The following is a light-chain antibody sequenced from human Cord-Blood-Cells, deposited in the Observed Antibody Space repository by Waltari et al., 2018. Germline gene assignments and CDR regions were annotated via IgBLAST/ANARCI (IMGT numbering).Light chain of an antibody. CDR3: CSYAGSSTLV. V-gene: IGLV2-23*01. J-gene: IGLJ3*02. CDR1: SSDVGSYNL. Sequence: QSALTQPASVSGSPGQSITISCTGTSSDVGSYNLVSWYQQHPGKAPKLMIYEGSKRTSGVSNRFSGSKSGNTASLTISGLQAEYEADYYCCSYAGSSTLVFGGGTKLTVL. CDR2: EGS.